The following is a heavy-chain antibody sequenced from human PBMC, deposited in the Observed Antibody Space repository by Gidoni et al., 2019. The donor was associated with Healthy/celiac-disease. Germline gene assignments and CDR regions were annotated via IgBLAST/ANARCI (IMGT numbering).Heavy chain of an antibody. V-gene: IGHV1-2*02. CDR1: GYTFTGYY. J-gene: IGHJ3*02. CDR2: INPTRGGT. D-gene: IGHD4-17*01. Sequence: QVQLVQSGAEVKKPGASATVSGKASGYTFTGYYMHWVRQAPGQGLEWMGWINPTRGGTNYAQKFQGRVTMTRDTSISTAYMELSRLRSDDTAVYYCARPINDYGEVNDIWGQGTMVTVSS. CDR3: ARPINDYGEVNDI.